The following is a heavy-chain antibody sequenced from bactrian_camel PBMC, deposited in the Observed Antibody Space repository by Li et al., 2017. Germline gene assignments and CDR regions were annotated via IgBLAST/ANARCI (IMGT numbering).Heavy chain of an antibody. CDR2: VGLDGQT. CDR1: RLTYSRYC. J-gene: IGHJ4*01. V-gene: IGHV3S67*01. D-gene: IGHD3*01. Sequence: DVQLVESGGGSVQTGGSLRLSCAASRLTYSRYCMAWFRQAPGKEREGVATVGLDGQTTYADSVKGRFTISRDNAKNTLYLQLNSLRSEDTARYYCVPAWTAVAQGRGYWGQGTQVTVS. CDR3: VPAWTAVAQGRGY.